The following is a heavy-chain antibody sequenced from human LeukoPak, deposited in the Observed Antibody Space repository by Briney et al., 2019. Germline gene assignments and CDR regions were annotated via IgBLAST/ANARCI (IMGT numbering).Heavy chain of an antibody. CDR3: ARGPPVEGYCSGGSCKDAFDI. CDR1: GYTFTGYH. D-gene: IGHD2-15*01. CDR2: INPNSGGT. J-gene: IGHJ3*02. Sequence: ASVKVSCKASGYTFTGYHMHWVRQAPGQGLEWMGWINPNSGGTNYAQKFQGRVTMTRDTSISTAYMELSRLRSDDTAVYYCARGPPVEGYCSGGSCKDAFDIWGQGAMVTVSS. V-gene: IGHV1-2*02.